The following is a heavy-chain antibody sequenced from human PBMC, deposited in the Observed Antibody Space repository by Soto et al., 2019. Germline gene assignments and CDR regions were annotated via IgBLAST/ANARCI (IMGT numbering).Heavy chain of an antibody. V-gene: IGHV3-48*01. CDR3: ARDGNWNYFDY. Sequence: GGSLSLSCAASGFSLSSYSMNWVRQAPGKGLEWVSFISPSSSSIYYADSVKGRFTISRDNAKNSLYLQMSSLSAEDTAVYFCARDGNWNYFDYWGQGTLVTVSS. J-gene: IGHJ4*02. CDR1: GFSLSSYS. D-gene: IGHD1-1*01. CDR2: ISPSSSSI.